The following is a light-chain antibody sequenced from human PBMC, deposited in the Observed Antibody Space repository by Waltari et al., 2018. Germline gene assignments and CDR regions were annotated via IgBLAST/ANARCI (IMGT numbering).Light chain of an antibody. V-gene: IGLV2-23*02. CDR2: DVT. Sequence: QSALTQPASVSGSPGQSITISCTGTSSDIGTYNYVSWYQQLPGKAPKMMFYDVTKRPSGVSYRFSGSKSGNTASLPISGLRAEDEADYYCSSHANTYNFAHVVFGGGTKLTVL. J-gene: IGLJ2*01. CDR1: SSDIGTYNY. CDR3: SSHANTYNFAHVV.